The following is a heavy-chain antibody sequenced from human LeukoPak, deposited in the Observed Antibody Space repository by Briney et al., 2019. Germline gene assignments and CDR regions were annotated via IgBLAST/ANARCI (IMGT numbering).Heavy chain of an antibody. J-gene: IGHJ4*02. CDR3: ATEYYYGSGSSKRGFDY. V-gene: IGHV1-2*02. D-gene: IGHD3-10*01. CDR2: INPNSGGT. CDR1: GYTFTGYY. Sequence: GASVKVSCKASGYTFTGYYMHWVRQAPGQGLEWMGWINPNSGGTNYAQKFQGRVTMTRDTSISTAYMELSRLRSDDTPVYYCATEYYYGSGSSKRGFDYWGQGTLVTVSS.